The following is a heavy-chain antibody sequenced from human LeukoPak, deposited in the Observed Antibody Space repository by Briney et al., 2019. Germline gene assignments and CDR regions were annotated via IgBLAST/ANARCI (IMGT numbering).Heavy chain of an antibody. J-gene: IGHJ5*02. V-gene: IGHV4-4*07. CDR3: ARMSYNSGSYSA. Sequence: PSETLSLTCTVSGGSITSYFWSWIRQPAGKGLGRIGRIYSSGSTNYNPSLKSRVTMSVDTSKNQFSLKLSSVTAADTAVYYCARMSYNSGSYSAWGRGTLVTVSS. D-gene: IGHD3-10*01. CDR2: IYSSGST. CDR1: GGSITSYF.